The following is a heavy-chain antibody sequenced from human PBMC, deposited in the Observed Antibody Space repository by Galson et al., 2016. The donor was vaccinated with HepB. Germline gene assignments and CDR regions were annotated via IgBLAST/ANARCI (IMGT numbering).Heavy chain of an antibody. J-gene: IGHJ6*02. V-gene: IGHV3-33*01. CDR3: AREGYDTYGMDV. CDR1: GFTFSSYG. CDR2: IWYDGSKK. Sequence: LRLSCAASGFTFSSYGMHWVRQAPGKGLEWVAGIWYDGSKKYYGDSVKGRFTISRDDSKNTVSLQMNSLRDEDTAVYYCAREGYDTYGMDVWGQGTRVTVSS. D-gene: IGHD3-16*01.